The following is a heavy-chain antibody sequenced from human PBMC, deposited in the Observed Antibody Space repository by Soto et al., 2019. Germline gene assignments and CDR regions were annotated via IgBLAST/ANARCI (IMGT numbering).Heavy chain of an antibody. J-gene: IGHJ6*02. CDR2: ISHDGSNQ. CDR1: GFSFSDCG. CDR3: AKETRSRAVTATRVNGMDV. D-gene: IGHD2-21*02. V-gene: IGHV3-30*18. Sequence: QVQLVESGGGVVQPGRSLRLACAPSGFSFSDCGMHWVRQAPGKGLEWVAAISHDGSNQYYGDSVKGRFSISRDHSNNRLYLQMNNLKVEDSAIYFCAKETRSRAVTATRVNGMDVWGQGTTVTVSS.